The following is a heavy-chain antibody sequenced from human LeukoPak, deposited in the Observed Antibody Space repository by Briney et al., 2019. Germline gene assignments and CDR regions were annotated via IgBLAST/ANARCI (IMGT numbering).Heavy chain of an antibody. Sequence: GGSLRLSCAASGFTVSSNYMSWVRQAPGKGLEWVSVIYSGGSTYYADSVKGRFTISRDNAKNSLYLQMNSLRAEDTAVYYCARAPHYSNYGPYYYGMDVWGQGTTVTVSS. CDR1: GFTVSSNY. D-gene: IGHD4-11*01. CDR2: IYSGGST. CDR3: ARAPHYSNYGPYYYGMDV. V-gene: IGHV3-53*01. J-gene: IGHJ6*02.